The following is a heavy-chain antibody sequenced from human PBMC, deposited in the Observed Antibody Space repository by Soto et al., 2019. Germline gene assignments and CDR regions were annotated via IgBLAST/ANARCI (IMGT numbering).Heavy chain of an antibody. V-gene: IGHV3-21*01. CDR2: ISSTGTYI. D-gene: IGHD6-6*01. J-gene: IGHJ3*02. CDR1: GITFSSYS. CDR3: ARETNPYSSSSHAFDI. Sequence: EVQLVESGGGLVKPGGSLRLSCAASGITFSSYSMNWVRQAPGKELEWVSSISSTGTYIDYADSVKGRFTISRDNAKNSLFLQMHSLTAQDAALYYCARETNPYSSSSHAFDIWCQGTIVSVSS.